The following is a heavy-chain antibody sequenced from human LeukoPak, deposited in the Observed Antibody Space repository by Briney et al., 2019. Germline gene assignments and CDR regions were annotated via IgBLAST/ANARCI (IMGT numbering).Heavy chain of an antibody. CDR3: AKAPVFTAAIEGIDY. J-gene: IGHJ4*02. V-gene: IGHV3-23*01. D-gene: IGHD2-2*01. CDR1: GFTFSNYA. Sequence: GGSLRLSCAASGFTFSNYAMSWVRQAPGKGLECVSAISGSGGSTYYADSVKGRFTISRDTSKNTLSLQMNSLRVEDTAVYYCAKAPVFTAAIEGIDYWGQGTLVTVSS. CDR2: ISGSGGST.